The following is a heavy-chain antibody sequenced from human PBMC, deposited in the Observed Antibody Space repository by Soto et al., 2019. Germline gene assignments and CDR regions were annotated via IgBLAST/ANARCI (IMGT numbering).Heavy chain of an antibody. CDR2: IFHSGST. V-gene: IGHV4-30-4*01. Sequence: QVQLQESGPGLVKPSETLSLTCTVSGGSISGGIYYWSWVRQSPGKGLEWIGYIFHSGSTFYNPSLESRVTISVDTSKNQFSLRLSSVTAAATAVYYCAREIIPLTTDWYFDLWGRGTLVTVSS. D-gene: IGHD4-17*01. J-gene: IGHJ2*01. CDR3: AREIIPLTTDWYFDL. CDR1: GGSISGGIYY.